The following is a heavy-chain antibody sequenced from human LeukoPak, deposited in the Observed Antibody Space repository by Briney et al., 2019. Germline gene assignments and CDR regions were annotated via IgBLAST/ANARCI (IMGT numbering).Heavy chain of an antibody. CDR1: GGSISSSSYY. J-gene: IGHJ4*02. CDR3: ARDGSGSYYNPIDY. V-gene: IGHV4-39*07. Sequence: SETLSLTCTVSGGSISSSSYYWGWIRQPPGKGLEWIGSIYYSGSTYYNPSLKSRVTISVDTSKNQFSLKLSSVTAADTAVYYCARDGSGSYYNPIDYWGQGTLVTVSS. D-gene: IGHD3-10*01. CDR2: IYYSGST.